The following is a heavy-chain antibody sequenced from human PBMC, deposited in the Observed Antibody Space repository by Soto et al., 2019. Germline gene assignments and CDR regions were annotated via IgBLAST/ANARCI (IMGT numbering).Heavy chain of an antibody. J-gene: IGHJ4*02. V-gene: IGHV4-59*01. Sequence: SETRSLTCTVSGCSISSYYWSWIRQPPGKGLEWIGYIYYSGSTNYNPSLKSRVTISVDTSKNQFSLKLSSVTAADTAVYYCARAYGDYVFDYWGQVTLVTVS. CDR2: IYYSGST. D-gene: IGHD4-17*01. CDR3: ARAYGDYVFDY. CDR1: GCSISSYY.